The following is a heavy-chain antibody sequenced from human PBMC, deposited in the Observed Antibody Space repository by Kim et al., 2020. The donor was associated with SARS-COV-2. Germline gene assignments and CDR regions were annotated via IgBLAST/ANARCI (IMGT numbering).Heavy chain of an antibody. V-gene: IGHV1-3*01. CDR3: ARGWNGNWFDP. J-gene: IGHJ5*02. D-gene: IGHD1-1*01. Sequence: ASVKVSCKASGYTFSNYLMHWVCQAPGQRLEWMGWSNGGNGNTKYSQKFQDRVTITRDTSASTAYMELSSLGSEDTAVYYCARGWNGNWFDPWGQGTLVTVSS. CDR2: SNGGNGNT. CDR1: GYTFSNYL.